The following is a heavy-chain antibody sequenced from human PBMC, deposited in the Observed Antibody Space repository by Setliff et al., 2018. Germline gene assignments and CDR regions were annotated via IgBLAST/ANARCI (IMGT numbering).Heavy chain of an antibody. V-gene: IGHV4-61*09. Sequence: SETLSLTCNVSGVSIANTASYWSWIRQPAGKTLEWIGQVYVGGNTYYNPSFESRVSISVDRSNNQVSLKLNSVTAADTAVYYCAGSTVTQVDYWGQGTLVTVSS. D-gene: IGHD4-17*01. J-gene: IGHJ4*02. CDR3: AGSTVTQVDY. CDR2: VYVGGNT. CDR1: GVSIANTASY.